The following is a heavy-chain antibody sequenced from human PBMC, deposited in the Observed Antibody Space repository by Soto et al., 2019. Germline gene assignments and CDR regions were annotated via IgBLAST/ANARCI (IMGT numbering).Heavy chain of an antibody. CDR1: GYTFTSYG. Sequence: ASVKVSCKASGYTFTSYGISWVRQAPGQGLEWMGWVSAYNGNINYAQKLQGRVTMTTDTSTSTAYMELRSLRSDDTAVYYCARRAYYYDSSGYQKGYYFDDWGQGTLVTVSS. CDR3: ARRAYYYDSSGYQKGYYFDD. J-gene: IGHJ4*02. V-gene: IGHV1-18*01. CDR2: VSAYNGNI. D-gene: IGHD3-22*01.